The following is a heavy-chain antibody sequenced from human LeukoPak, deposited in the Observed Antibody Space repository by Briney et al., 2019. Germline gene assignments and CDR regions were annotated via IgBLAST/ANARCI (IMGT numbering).Heavy chain of an antibody. Sequence: GGSLRLSCAVSGATVNSNYMSWVRQAPGKGLEWVSVIYAGGSTYYRDSVRGRFTISRDISKNTLYLQMNSLRAEDTARYYCAREGSRGGGQQLALDYWGQGTLVTVSS. V-gene: IGHV3-66*02. CDR3: AREGSRGGGQQLALDY. J-gene: IGHJ4*02. D-gene: IGHD6-13*01. CDR1: GATVNSNY. CDR2: IYAGGST.